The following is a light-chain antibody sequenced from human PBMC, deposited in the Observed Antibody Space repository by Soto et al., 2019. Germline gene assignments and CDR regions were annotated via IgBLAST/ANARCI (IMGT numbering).Light chain of an antibody. CDR2: RNN. J-gene: IGLJ2*01. V-gene: IGLV1-47*01. CDR1: SSNIGRYN. CDR3: AAWDDSLSGVL. Sequence: QSVLTQPPSASGTPGQGVTISCWGSSSNIGRYNVYWYQQLPGTAPKLVIYRNNQRPSGVPDRFSGSKSGTSASLAISGLRSEDEADYYCAAWDDSLSGVLFGGGTKLTVL.